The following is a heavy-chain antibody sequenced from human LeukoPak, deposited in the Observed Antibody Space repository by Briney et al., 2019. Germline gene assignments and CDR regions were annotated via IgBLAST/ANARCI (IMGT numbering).Heavy chain of an antibody. Sequence: GGSLRLSCAASEFTCSSYWMSWVRQAPGKGLEWVANIKQDGSEKYYVDSVKGRFTISRDNAKNSLYLQMNSLRAEDTAVYYCARVLVRWLADAFDIWGQGTMVTVSS. J-gene: IGHJ3*02. D-gene: IGHD3-22*01. CDR1: EFTCSSYW. CDR2: IKQDGSEK. CDR3: ARVLVRWLADAFDI. V-gene: IGHV3-7*03.